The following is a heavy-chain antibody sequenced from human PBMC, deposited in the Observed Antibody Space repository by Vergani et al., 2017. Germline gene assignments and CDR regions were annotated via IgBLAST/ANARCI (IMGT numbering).Heavy chain of an antibody. V-gene: IGHV1-18*04. D-gene: IGHD3-10*01. Sequence: QVQLVPSGAEVKKPGASVKVSCKASGYTFTSYGISWVRQAPGQGLEWMGWISAYNGNTNYAQKLQGRVTMTTDTSTSTAYMELRSLRSDDTAVYYCARDLRDRLLWFGELLYPSGVRFDYWGQGTLVTVSS. CDR2: ISAYNGNT. CDR1: GYTFTSYG. CDR3: ARDLRDRLLWFGELLYPSGVRFDY. J-gene: IGHJ4*02.